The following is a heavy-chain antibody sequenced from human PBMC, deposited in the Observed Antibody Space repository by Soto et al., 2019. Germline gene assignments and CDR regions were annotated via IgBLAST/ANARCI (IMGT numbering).Heavy chain of an antibody. CDR3: ARGEDPTDYYYYGMDV. V-gene: IGHV1-3*01. J-gene: IGHJ6*02. CDR1: GYTFTSYA. CDR2: INAGNGNT. Sequence: ASVKVSCKASGYTFTSYAMHWVRQAPGQRLEWMGWINAGNGNTKYSQKFQGRVTITRDTSASTAYMELSSLRSEDTAVYYCARGEDPTDYYYYGMDVWGQGTTVTVSS. D-gene: IGHD4-17*01.